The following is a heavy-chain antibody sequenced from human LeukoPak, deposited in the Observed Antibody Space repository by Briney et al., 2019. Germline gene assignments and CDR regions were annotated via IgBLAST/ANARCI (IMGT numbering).Heavy chain of an antibody. CDR3: TESIVGAPFDY. CDR1: GFTFSSYS. CDR2: IRSKAYGGTT. D-gene: IGHD1-26*01. V-gene: IGHV3-49*03. J-gene: IGHJ4*02. Sequence: PGGSLRLSCAASGFTFSSYSMNWFRQAPGKGLEWVGFIRSKAYGGTTEYAASVKGRFTISRDDSKSIAYLQMNSLKTEDTAVYYCTESIVGAPFDYWGQGTLVTVSS.